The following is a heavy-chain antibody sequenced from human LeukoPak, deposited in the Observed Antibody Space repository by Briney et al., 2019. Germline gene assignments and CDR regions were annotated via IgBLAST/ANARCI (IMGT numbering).Heavy chain of an antibody. CDR3: ASGVISSSWYGYFQH. D-gene: IGHD6-13*01. CDR2: IYYSGST. CDR1: GGSISSSSYY. Sequence: SETLSLTCTVSGGSISSSSYYWGWIHQPPGKGLEWIGSIYYSGSTYYNPSLKSRVTISVDTSKNQFSLKLSSVTAADTAVYYCASGVISSSWYGYFQHWGQGTLVTVSS. V-gene: IGHV4-39*01. J-gene: IGHJ1*01.